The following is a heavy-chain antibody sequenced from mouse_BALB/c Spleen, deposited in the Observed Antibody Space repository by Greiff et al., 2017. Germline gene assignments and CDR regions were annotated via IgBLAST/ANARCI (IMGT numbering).Heavy chain of an antibody. Sequence: EVQRVESGGGLVQPGGSLKLSCAASGFTFSSYGMSWVRQTPDKRLELVATINSNGGSTYYPDSVKGRFTISRDNAKNTLYLQMSSLKSEDTAMYYCARDRFTTVVARYFDVWGAGTTVTVSS. CDR2: INSNGGST. CDR3: ARDRFTTVVARYFDV. J-gene: IGHJ1*01. D-gene: IGHD1-1*01. CDR1: GFTFSSYG. V-gene: IGHV5-6-3*01.